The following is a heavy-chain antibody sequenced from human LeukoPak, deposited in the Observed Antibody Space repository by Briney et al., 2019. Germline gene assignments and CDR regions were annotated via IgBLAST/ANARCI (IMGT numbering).Heavy chain of an antibody. CDR1: GGSISSGGYY. CDR2: IYHSGST. J-gene: IGHJ4*02. D-gene: IGHD5-24*01. V-gene: IGHV4-30-2*01. Sequence: SETLSLTCTVSGGSISSGGYYWSWIRQPPGKGLEWIGYIYHSGSTYYNPSLKSRVTISVDRSKNQFSLKLSSVTAADTAVYYCARIEMATIIDWGQGTLVTVSS. CDR3: ARIEMATIID.